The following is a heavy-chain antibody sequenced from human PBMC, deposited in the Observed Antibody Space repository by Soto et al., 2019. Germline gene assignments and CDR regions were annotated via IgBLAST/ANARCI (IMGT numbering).Heavy chain of an antibody. V-gene: IGHV3-30*18. Sequence: LRLSCAASGFTFSSYGMHWVRQAPGKGLEWVAVISYDGSNKYYADSVKGRFTISRDNSKNTLYLQMNSLRAEDTAVYYCAKPRKWLSVFDYWGQGTLVTVSS. CDR2: ISYDGSNK. J-gene: IGHJ4*02. CDR1: GFTFSSYG. CDR3: AKPRKWLSVFDY. D-gene: IGHD3-22*01.